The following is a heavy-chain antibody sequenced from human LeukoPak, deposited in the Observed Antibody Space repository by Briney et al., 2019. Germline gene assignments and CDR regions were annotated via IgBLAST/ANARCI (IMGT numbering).Heavy chain of an antibody. CDR1: GGSISSGGYY. J-gene: IGHJ3*02. Sequence: SETLSLTCTVSGGSISSGGYYWSWIRQPPGKGLEWIGSIYHSGSTYYNPSLKSRVTISVDTSKNQFSLKLSSVTAADTAVYYCARDTVYEGNDAFDIWGQGTMVTVSS. CDR2: IYHSGST. D-gene: IGHD1-14*01. CDR3: ARDTVYEGNDAFDI. V-gene: IGHV4-39*07.